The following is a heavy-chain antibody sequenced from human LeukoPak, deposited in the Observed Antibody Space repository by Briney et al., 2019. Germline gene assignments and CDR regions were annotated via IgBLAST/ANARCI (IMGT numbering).Heavy chain of an antibody. CDR1: GFTFSSYS. V-gene: IGHV3-21*01. J-gene: IGHJ6*02. CDR2: ISSSSSYI. Sequence: GGSLRLSCAASGFTFSSYSMNWVRQAPGKGLEWVSSISSSSSYIYYADSVKGRFTISRDNAKSSLYLQMNSLRAEDTAVYYCARDSLLGYCSGGRCYGMDVWGQGTTVTVSS. CDR3: ARDSLLGYCSGGRCYGMDV. D-gene: IGHD2-15*01.